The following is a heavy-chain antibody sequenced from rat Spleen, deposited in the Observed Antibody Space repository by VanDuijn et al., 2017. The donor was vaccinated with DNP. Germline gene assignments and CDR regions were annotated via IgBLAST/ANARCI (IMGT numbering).Heavy chain of an antibody. V-gene: IGHV4-2*01. D-gene: IGHD1-11*01. Sequence: EVKLVESGGGLVQPGRSLKLSCAASGFNFNDYWMGWVRQAPGKGLERIGEINKESSTINYSPSSKDKFTISRDNAQNPLYLQMSKLGSEDTAIYYCARGPNYGGYLDYFDYWGQGVMVTVSS. CDR3: ARGPNYGGYLDYFDY. CDR2: INKESSTI. J-gene: IGHJ2*01. CDR1: GFNFNDYW.